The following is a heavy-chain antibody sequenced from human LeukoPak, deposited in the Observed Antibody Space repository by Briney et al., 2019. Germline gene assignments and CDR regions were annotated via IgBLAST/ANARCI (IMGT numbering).Heavy chain of an antibody. CDR1: GFTSSSYA. CDR3: AKGNRLGIATLYFDY. D-gene: IGHD2-21*01. CDR2: ISGSGGSA. J-gene: IGHJ4*02. Sequence: PGGSLRLSCAASGFTSSSYAMSWVRQAPGKGLEWVSAISGSGGSAYYADSVKGRFTISRDNSKNTLYLQMNSLRAEDTAAYYCAKGNRLGIATLYFDYWGQGTLVTVSS. V-gene: IGHV3-23*01.